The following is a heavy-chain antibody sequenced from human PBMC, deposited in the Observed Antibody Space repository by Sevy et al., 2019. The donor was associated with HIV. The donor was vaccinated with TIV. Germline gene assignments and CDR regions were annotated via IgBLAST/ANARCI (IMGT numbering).Heavy chain of an antibody. CDR3: ATHAGIAAAGRVFDY. V-gene: IGHV3-72*01. CDR2: IRNKADSYTT. Sequence: GGSLRLSCAASGFTFSDHYMEWVRQAPGKGLEWVGRIRNKADSYTTEYAASVKGSFTISRDDSKNSRYLLMNSLKTEETAVYYCATHAGIAAAGRVFDYWGQGTLVTVSS. D-gene: IGHD6-13*01. J-gene: IGHJ4*02. CDR1: GFTFSDHY.